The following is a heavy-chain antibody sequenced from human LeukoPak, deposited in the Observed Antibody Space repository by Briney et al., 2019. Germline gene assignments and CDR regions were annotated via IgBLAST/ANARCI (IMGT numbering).Heavy chain of an antibody. Sequence: GGSLRLSCAASGFTFSSNYMSWVRQAPGKGLEWVSVIYSGGSTYYSDSVKGRFTISRDNSKNTLYLQMNNLRAEDTAVYYCAREARAVYDILTGYHLRYFDYWGQGTLVTVSS. V-gene: IGHV3-53*01. CDR3: AREARAVYDILTGYHLRYFDY. J-gene: IGHJ4*02. CDR1: GFTFSSNY. D-gene: IGHD3-9*01. CDR2: IYSGGST.